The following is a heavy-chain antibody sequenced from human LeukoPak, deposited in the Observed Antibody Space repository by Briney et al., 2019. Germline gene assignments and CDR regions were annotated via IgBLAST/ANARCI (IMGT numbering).Heavy chain of an antibody. J-gene: IGHJ4*02. CDR1: GYSVRSGYH. CDR2: TYYGGTT. Sequence: PSETLSLTCAVSGYSVRSGYHWGWIRQPPGKGLEWIGSTYYGGTTYYNPSLKSRVTISVDTSKNQFSLKLSSVTAADTAVYYCARIVGATWYYFDYWGQGTLVTVSS. V-gene: IGHV4-38-2*01. CDR3: ARIVGATWYYFDY. D-gene: IGHD1-26*01.